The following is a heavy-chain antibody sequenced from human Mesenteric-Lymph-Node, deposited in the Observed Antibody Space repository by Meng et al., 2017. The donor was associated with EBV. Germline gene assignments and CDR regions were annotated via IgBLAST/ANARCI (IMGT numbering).Heavy chain of an antibody. CDR2: IYHSGIT. Sequence: QVQLQESGPGLVNPSGTLSPTCPVSGGSSSSSNWWSWVRQPPGKGLEWIGEIYHSGITNYNPSLSSRVTMSVDKSKNQFSLNLISLTAADTAVYYCASAQCSGGGCPGGSWGQGTLVTVSS. J-gene: IGHJ5*02. V-gene: IGHV4-4*02. D-gene: IGHD2-15*01. CDR3: ASAQCSGGGCPGGS. CDR1: GGSSSSSNW.